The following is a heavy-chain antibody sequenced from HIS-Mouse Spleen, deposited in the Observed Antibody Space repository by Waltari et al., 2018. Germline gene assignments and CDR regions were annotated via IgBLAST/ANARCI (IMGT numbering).Heavy chain of an antibody. D-gene: IGHD5-18*01. CDR2: INHSGST. CDR3: ARGAGYSYGLYYFDY. V-gene: IGHV4-34*01. CDR1: GGSFSGYY. J-gene: IGHJ4*02. Sequence: QVQLQQWGAGLLKPSETLSLTCAVYGGSFSGYYWSWIRQPPGKGLEWIGEINHSGSTNYNPSLKSRVTISVDTSKNQFSLKLSSVTAADTAVYYCARGAGYSYGLYYFDYWGQGTLVTVSS.